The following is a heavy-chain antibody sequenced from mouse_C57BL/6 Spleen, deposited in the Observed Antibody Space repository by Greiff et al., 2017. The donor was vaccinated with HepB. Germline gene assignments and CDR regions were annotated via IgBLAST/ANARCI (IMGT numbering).Heavy chain of an antibody. V-gene: IGHV14-4*01. CDR3: TTTRGAWFAY. Sequence: EVQLQQSGAELVRPGASVKLSCTASGFNIKDDYMHWVKQRPEPGLEWIGWIDPENGDTEYASKFQGKATITADTSSNTAYLQLSSLTSEDTAVYYCTTTRGAWFAYWGQGTLVTVSA. CDR2: IDPENGDT. CDR1: GFNIKDDY. J-gene: IGHJ3*01.